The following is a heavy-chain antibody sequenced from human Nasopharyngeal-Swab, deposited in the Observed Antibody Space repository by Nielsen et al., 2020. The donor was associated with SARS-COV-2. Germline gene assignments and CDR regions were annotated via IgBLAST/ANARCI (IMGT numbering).Heavy chain of an antibody. CDR3: ARDSSGWHY. V-gene: IGHV4-59*01. D-gene: IGHD6-19*01. Sequence: SETLSLTCTVSGGSIKSYYWSWVRQPPGKGLEWIGNFFYSGTPNYNPSPKSRVTISVDAPRNQFSLRLNSVTSADTATYYCARDSSGWHYWGQGTLVTVSS. J-gene: IGHJ4*02. CDR1: GGSIKSYY. CDR2: FFYSGTP.